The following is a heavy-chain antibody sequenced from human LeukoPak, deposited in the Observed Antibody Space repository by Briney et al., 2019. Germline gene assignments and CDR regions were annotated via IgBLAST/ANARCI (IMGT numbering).Heavy chain of an antibody. Sequence: GGSLRLSCVASGFTFSSSAMSWVRQAPGKGLEWVSTISGSGGSAYYADSAKGRFTISRDNSKDTLYLQMNSLRAEDTAVHYCAKARIAAAGRDAMDVWGQGTTVTVSS. CDR2: ISGSGGSA. J-gene: IGHJ6*02. CDR1: GFTFSSSA. D-gene: IGHD6-13*01. V-gene: IGHV3-23*01. CDR3: AKARIAAAGRDAMDV.